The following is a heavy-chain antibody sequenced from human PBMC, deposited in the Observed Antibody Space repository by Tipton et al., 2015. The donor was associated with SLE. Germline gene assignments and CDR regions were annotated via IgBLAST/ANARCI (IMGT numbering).Heavy chain of an antibody. CDR3: ARGDCSSTSCLDY. J-gene: IGHJ4*02. CDR2: IYYSGST. CDR1: GGSISSHY. V-gene: IGHV4-59*11. Sequence: TLSLTCTVSGGSISSHYWSWIRQPPGKGLEWIGYIYYSGSTNYNPSLKSRVTISVDKSKNQFSLKLSSVTAADTAVYYCARGDCSSTSCLDYWGQGTLVTVSS. D-gene: IGHD2-2*01.